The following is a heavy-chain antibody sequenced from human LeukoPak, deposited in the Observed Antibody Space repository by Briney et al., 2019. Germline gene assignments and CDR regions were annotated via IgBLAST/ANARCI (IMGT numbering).Heavy chain of an antibody. CDR2: ISGSGGST. Sequence: GGSLRLSCAASGFTFSSYAMSWVRQAPGKGLEWVSAISGSGGSTYYADSVKGRFTISRDNSKNTLYLQMNSLRAEDTAVYYCVKAGGSGYDLYYFDYWGQGTLVTVSS. D-gene: IGHD5-12*01. V-gene: IGHV3-23*01. J-gene: IGHJ4*02. CDR3: VKAGGSGYDLYYFDY. CDR1: GFTFSSYA.